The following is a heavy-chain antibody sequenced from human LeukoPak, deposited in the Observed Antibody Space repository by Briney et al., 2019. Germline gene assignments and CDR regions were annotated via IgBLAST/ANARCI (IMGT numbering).Heavy chain of an antibody. CDR1: GGSISGNY. CDR2: IYYSGST. CDR3: ARHLRGYSFGPCDY. J-gene: IGHJ4*02. D-gene: IGHD5-18*01. Sequence: SETLSLTCTVSGGSISGNYWSWSRQPPGKGLEWIGYIYYSGSTNYNPSLKTRVAISVDTSKNQFSLKLSSVTAADTAVYYCARHLRGYSFGPCDYLGQGTLVTVSS. V-gene: IGHV4-59*08.